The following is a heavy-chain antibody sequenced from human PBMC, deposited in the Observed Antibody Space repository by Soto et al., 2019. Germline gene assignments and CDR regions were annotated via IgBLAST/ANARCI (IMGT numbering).Heavy chain of an antibody. CDR1: GYTFTGHY. J-gene: IGHJ5*02. CDR2: INPNSGGT. V-gene: IGHV1-2*02. CDR3: ARDVARLGELWWFDP. Sequence: ASVKVSCKASGYTFTGHYMHWVRQAPGQGLEWMGWINPNSGGTNYAQKFQGRVTMTRGTSISTAYMELSRLRSDDTAVYYCARDVARLGELWWFDPWGQGTLVTAPQ. D-gene: IGHD3-16*01.